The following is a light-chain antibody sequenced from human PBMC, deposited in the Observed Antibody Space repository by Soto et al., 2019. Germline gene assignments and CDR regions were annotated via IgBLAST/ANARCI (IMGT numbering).Light chain of an antibody. Sequence: QSVLTQPASVSRSPGQSITISCTGTSSDVGGYDHVSWYQQHPGKAPKLIIYDVTVRPSGISRRFSGSKSDNTASLAVSGLQPEDEADYYCSSYTNKDTLLFGGGTKLTVL. CDR1: SSDVGGYDH. CDR3: SSYTNKDTLL. CDR2: DVT. V-gene: IGLV2-14*03. J-gene: IGLJ3*02.